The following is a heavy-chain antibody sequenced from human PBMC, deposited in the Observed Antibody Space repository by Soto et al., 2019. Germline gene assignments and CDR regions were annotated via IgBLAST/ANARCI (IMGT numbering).Heavy chain of an antibody. CDR3: ARDLPTMNV. CDR1: GYTFTSYG. Sequence: QVQLVQSGAEVKKPGASVKVSCKASGYTFTSYGISWVRQAPGQGLEWMGWIRAYNGNTNYAQKLQGRVTMTTDTSSRTAYMVVRSLRSDDAAVYYCARDLPTMNVWGLGATVTVSS. CDR2: IRAYNGNT. J-gene: IGHJ6*02. V-gene: IGHV1-18*01.